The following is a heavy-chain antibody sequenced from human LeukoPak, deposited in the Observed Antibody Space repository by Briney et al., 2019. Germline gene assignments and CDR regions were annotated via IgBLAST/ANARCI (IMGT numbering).Heavy chain of an antibody. CDR3: TRTAYCTNGVCYFTGYDH. CDR2: INPNSGST. V-gene: IGHV1-8*03. D-gene: IGHD2-8*01. CDR1: GYTFTTHH. J-gene: IGHJ4*02. Sequence: ASVEVSCKASGYTFTTHHINWVRQATGQGLEWMGYINPNSGSTGYTKRFQGRVTFTRSTSTSTVYMEMSSLTSEDTAVYYCTRTAYCTNGVCYFTGYDHWGQGTLVTVSS.